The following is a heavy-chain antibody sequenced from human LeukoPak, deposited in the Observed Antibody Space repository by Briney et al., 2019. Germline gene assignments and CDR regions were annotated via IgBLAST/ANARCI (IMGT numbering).Heavy chain of an antibody. CDR2: ISWDGVST. CDR1: GFTFDDYA. V-gene: IGHV3-43D*03. Sequence: GGSLRLSCAASGFTFDDYAIHWVRQAPGKGLEWVSLISWDGVSTYYADSVKGRFTISRDNSKNCLFLQMNSLRVEDTALYYCAKEGYGSGSRPTVNLDYWGQGTLVTVSS. J-gene: IGHJ4*02. D-gene: IGHD3-10*01. CDR3: AKEGYGSGSRPTVNLDY.